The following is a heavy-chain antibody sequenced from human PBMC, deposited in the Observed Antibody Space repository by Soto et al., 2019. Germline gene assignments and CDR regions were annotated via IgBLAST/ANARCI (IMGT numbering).Heavy chain of an antibody. D-gene: IGHD6-19*01. Sequence: SETLSLTCTVSGGSISSGGYYWSWIRQHPGKGPEWIGYIYYSGSTYYNPSLKSRVTISVDTSKNQFSLKLSSVTAADTAVYYCARELSGWYYCAYWGQGTLVTVSS. CDR1: GGSISSGGYY. V-gene: IGHV4-31*03. CDR2: IYYSGST. CDR3: ARELSGWYYCAY. J-gene: IGHJ4*02.